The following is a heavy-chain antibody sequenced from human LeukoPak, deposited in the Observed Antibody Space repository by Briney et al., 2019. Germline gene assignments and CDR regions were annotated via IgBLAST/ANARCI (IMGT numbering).Heavy chain of an antibody. CDR1: GGTFSSYA. CDR2: IIPIFGTA. Sequence: EASVKVSCKASGGTFSSYAISWVRQAPGQGLEWKGGIIPIFGTANYAQKFQGRVTITTDESTSTAYMELSSLRSEDTAVYYCARDLLGYCSSTSCRGTNWFDPWGQGTLVTVSS. V-gene: IGHV1-69*05. CDR3: ARDLLGYCSSTSCRGTNWFDP. J-gene: IGHJ5*02. D-gene: IGHD2-2*01.